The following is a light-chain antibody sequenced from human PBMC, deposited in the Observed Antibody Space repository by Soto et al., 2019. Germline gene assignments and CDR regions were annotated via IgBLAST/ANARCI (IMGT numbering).Light chain of an antibody. CDR1: SGDVGTYNY. CDR2: DVS. J-gene: IGLJ1*01. V-gene: IGLV2-14*01. CDR3: SSYSSSSTRYV. Sequence: QYVLTQPASETGSTGQSIAFSSTGTSGDVGTYNYVSWYLQHPGKAPKLMIYDVSNWPSGVSNRLSGSKSGNTASLTISGLLAEDETEYYCSSYSSSSTRYVVGTGTKITVL.